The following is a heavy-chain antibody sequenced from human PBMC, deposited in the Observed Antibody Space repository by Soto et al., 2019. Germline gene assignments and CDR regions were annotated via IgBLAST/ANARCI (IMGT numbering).Heavy chain of an antibody. CDR3: VGDMVATMDDYYYHAVDV. J-gene: IGHJ6*02. CDR2: LNPKNGDI. V-gene: IGHV1-2*02. Sequence: GAAVNVSFKSSGYSFTGYRLHWVRQAPGQGVEWMGWLNPKNGDISYAQKFRDRVTMTSDTSITTDYMDLSRLTSDDTATYYCVGDMVATMDDYYYHAVDVWGQGXTVTVYS. D-gene: IGHD5-12*01. CDR1: GYSFTGYR.